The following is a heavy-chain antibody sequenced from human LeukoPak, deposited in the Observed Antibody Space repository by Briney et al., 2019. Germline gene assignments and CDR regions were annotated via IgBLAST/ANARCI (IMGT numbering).Heavy chain of an antibody. D-gene: IGHD6-19*01. CDR3: ARQKGYSSGWYGD. J-gene: IGHJ4*02. CDR1: GGSISSYY. V-gene: IGHV4-4*09. Sequence: SETLSLNCTVSGGSISSYYWSWLRQPPGKGLEWIGYIYTSGSTNYNPSLKSRVTISVDTSKNQFSLKLSSVTAADTAVYYCARQKGYSSGWYGDWGQGTLVTVSS. CDR2: IYTSGST.